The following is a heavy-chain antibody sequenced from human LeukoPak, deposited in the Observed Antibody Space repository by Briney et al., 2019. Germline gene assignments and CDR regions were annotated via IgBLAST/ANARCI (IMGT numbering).Heavy chain of an antibody. D-gene: IGHD3-10*01. CDR1: GGTFSSYA. J-gene: IGHJ4*02. CDR3: ARGIYGSGSYYNGREDY. Sequence: ASVKVSCKASGGTFSSYAISWVRQAPGQGLEWVGRIIPILGIANYAQKFQGRVTITADKSTSTAYMELSSLRSEDTAVYYCARGIYGSGSYYNGREDYWGQGTLVTVSS. CDR2: IIPILGIA. V-gene: IGHV1-69*04.